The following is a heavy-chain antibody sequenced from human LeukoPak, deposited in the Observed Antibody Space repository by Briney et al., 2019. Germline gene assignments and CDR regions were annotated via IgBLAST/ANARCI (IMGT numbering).Heavy chain of an antibody. V-gene: IGHV4-59*01. J-gene: IGHJ6*04. CDR1: GASISSYY. Sequence: PSETLSLTCTVSGASISSYYWSWMRQPPGKGREWIGYIYYRGGTTYNPSLKSRVTISVDTSKSQFSLRLSSVTAADTAVYYCAREGHIWFGELGNVWGKGTTVTVSS. CDR3: AREGHIWFGELGNV. CDR2: IYYRGGT. D-gene: IGHD3-10*01.